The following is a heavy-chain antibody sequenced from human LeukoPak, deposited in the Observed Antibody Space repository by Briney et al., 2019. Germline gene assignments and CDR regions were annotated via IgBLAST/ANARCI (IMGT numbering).Heavy chain of an antibody. V-gene: IGHV4-39*01. Sequence: SETLSLTCTVSGGSISSSSYYWGWIRQPPGKGLEWIGSIYYSGSTYYNPSLKSRVTISVDTSKNQFSLKLSSVTAADTAVYYCARGRITMVRGVFIRGYYFDYWGQGTLVSVSS. CDR3: ARGRITMVRGVFIRGYYFDY. J-gene: IGHJ4*02. CDR2: IYYSGST. D-gene: IGHD3-10*01. CDR1: GGSISSSSYY.